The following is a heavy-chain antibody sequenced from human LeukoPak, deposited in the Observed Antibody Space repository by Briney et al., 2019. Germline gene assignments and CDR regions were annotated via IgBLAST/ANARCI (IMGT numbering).Heavy chain of an antibody. CDR3: AAFSGFGDYYNYYYYGMDV. D-gene: IGHD3-10*01. J-gene: IGHJ6*02. CDR1: GFTFSSSA. Sequence: GGSLRLSCAASGFTFSSSAVQWVRQARGQRLEWIGWIVVGSGNTNYAQKFQERVTITRDMSTSTAYMELSSLRSEDTAVYYCAAFSGFGDYYNYYYYGMDVWGQGTTVTVSS. CDR2: IVVGSGNT. V-gene: IGHV1-58*01.